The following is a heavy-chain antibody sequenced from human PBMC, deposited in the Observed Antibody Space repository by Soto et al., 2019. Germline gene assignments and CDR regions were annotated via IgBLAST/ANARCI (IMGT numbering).Heavy chain of an antibody. V-gene: IGHV3-49*03. CDR1: GFTFGDYA. CDR3: TRVQVDFWNPHEYYFDY. D-gene: IGHD3-3*01. Sequence: SLRLSCTASGFTFGDYAMSWFRQTPGKGLEWVGFIRSKAYGGTTEYAASVKGRFTISRDDSKSIAYLQMNSLKTEDTAVYYCTRVQVDFWNPHEYYFDYWGQGTLVTVSS. J-gene: IGHJ4*02. CDR2: IRSKAYGGTT.